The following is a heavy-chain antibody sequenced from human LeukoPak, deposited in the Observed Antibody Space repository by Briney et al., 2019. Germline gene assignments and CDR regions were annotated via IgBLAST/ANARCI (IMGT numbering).Heavy chain of an antibody. CDR1: GFTFSSYS. V-gene: IGHV3-21*01. D-gene: IGHD2-2*01. CDR3: ARDPGDIVVVPAEEHYYYYGMDV. CDR2: ISSSSSYI. Sequence: GGSLRLSCAASGFTFSSYSMNWVRQAPGKGLGWVSSISSSSSYIYYADSVKGRFTISRDNAKNSLYLQMNSLRAEDTAVYYCARDPGDIVVVPAEEHYYYYGMDVWGQGTTVTVSS. J-gene: IGHJ6*02.